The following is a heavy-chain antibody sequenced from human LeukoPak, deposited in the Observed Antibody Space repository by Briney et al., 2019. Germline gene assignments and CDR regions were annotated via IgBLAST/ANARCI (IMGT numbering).Heavy chain of an antibody. Sequence: PSETLSLTCAVNGGSFSGYYWSWIRQPPGKGLEWIGEISHSGSTNYNPSLKSRVTISVDTSKNHFSLKLSSVTAADTAVYYCARGPDAVNYYDSSGYSYELGYWGQGTLVTVSS. CDR2: ISHSGST. D-gene: IGHD3-22*01. CDR3: ARGPDAVNYYDSSGYSYELGY. J-gene: IGHJ4*02. V-gene: IGHV4-34*01. CDR1: GGSFSGYY.